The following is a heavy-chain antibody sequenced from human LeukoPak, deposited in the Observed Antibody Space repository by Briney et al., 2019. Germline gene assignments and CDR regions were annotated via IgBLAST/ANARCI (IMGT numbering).Heavy chain of an antibody. J-gene: IGHJ1*01. CDR2: INPADGGT. D-gene: IGHD3-3*01. CDR1: GFTFTGHY. V-gene: IGHV1-2*02. Sequence: ASVKVSCKASGFTFTGHYIHWVRLAPGRGLEWMGYINPADGGTSSPPNLRGRVTLTTDTSVSAAYMELSSLLSDDTAVYYCVREGNQDLSKDFYFWGPGTLVTVSS. CDR3: VREGNQDLSKDFYF.